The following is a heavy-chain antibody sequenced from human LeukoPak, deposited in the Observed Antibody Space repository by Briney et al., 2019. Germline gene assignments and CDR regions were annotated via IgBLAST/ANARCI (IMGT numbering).Heavy chain of an antibody. CDR1: GGSISSYY. Sequence: PSETLSLTCTVSGGSISSYYWSWIRQPPGKGLEWVGYIYYSGSTNYNPSLKSRVTISVDTSKNQFSLKLSSVTAADTAVYYCARDLRPGVSYYFDYWSQGTLVTVSS. V-gene: IGHV4-59*01. CDR3: ARDLRPGVSYYFDY. D-gene: IGHD1-14*01. CDR2: IYYSGST. J-gene: IGHJ4*02.